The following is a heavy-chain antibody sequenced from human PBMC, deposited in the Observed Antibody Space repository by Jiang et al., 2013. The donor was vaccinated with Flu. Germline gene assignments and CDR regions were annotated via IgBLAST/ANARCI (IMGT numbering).Heavy chain of an antibody. CDR3: ATDQVIAAAGRYYYYYGMDV. Sequence: GAEVKKPGASVKVSCKVSGYTLTELSMHWVRQAPGKGLEWMGGFDPEDGETIYAQKFQGRVTMTEDTSTDTAYMELSSLRSEDTAVYYCATDQVIAAAGRYYYYYGMDVWGQGTTVTVSS. CDR1: GYTLTELS. V-gene: IGHV1-24*01. CDR2: FDPEDGET. D-gene: IGHD6-13*01. J-gene: IGHJ6*02.